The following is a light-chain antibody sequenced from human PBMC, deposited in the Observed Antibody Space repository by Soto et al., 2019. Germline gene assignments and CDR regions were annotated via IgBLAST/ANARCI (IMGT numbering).Light chain of an antibody. CDR1: SSDVGGYNY. CDR2: EVS. Sequence: QSALTQPPSASGCPGQSVTISCTGTSSDVGGYNYVSWYQQHPGKAPKLMIYEVSKRPSGVPDRFSGSKSGNTASLTVSGLQAEDEADYYCSSYAGSNYVFGTGTKVT. CDR3: SSYAGSNYV. V-gene: IGLV2-8*01. J-gene: IGLJ1*01.